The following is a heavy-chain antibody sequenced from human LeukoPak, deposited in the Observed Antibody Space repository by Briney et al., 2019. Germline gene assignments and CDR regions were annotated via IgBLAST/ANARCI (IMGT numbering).Heavy chain of an antibody. D-gene: IGHD3-16*01. Sequence: SETLSLTCTVSGGSFSSHYWGWIRQSPGKGLEWIAYILGSVTSKDNPSLKSRLTLSADTSKNQFSLRLSYVTAADTAVYYCATIKRGNPFGYFDFWGQGILVTVSS. V-gene: IGHV4-59*11. CDR1: GGSFSSHY. CDR2: ILGSVTS. CDR3: ATIKRGNPFGYFDF. J-gene: IGHJ4*02.